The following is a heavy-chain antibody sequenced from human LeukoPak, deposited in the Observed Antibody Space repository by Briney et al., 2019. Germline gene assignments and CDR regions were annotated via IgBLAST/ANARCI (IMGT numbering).Heavy chain of an antibody. J-gene: IGHJ5*02. V-gene: IGHV3-7*05. Sequence: TGGSLTLSCAASGFTFSNYWMSWVRQAPEKGLEWVANIKEDGSVKYYVDSVKGRFTISRDNAKNSLYVHMNSLRVEDRAVYYCARGSGWLDPWGQGTLVTVFS. CDR1: GFTFSNYW. CDR3: ARGSGWLDP. CDR2: IKEDGSVK. D-gene: IGHD1-26*01.